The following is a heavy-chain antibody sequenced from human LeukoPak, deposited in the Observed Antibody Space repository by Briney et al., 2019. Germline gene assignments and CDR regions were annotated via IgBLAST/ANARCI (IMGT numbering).Heavy chain of an antibody. J-gene: IGHJ4*02. CDR2: IHAGNGNT. CDR3: ARDRWRTFDY. D-gene: IGHD5-24*01. V-gene: IGHV1-3*01. Sequence: GASVKVSCKASGYTFTSYAMHWVRQAPGQRLEWMGWIHAGNGNTKYSQKFQGRVTITRDTSASTAYMELSSLRSEDTAVYYCARDRWRTFDYWGQGTLVTVSS. CDR1: GYTFTSYA.